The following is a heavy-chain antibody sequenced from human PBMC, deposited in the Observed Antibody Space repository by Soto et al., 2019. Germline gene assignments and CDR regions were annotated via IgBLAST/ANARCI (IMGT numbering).Heavy chain of an antibody. V-gene: IGHV3-20*04. Sequence: GGSLRLSCAASGFTFDDYGMSWVRQAPGKGLEWVSGINWNGGSTGYADSVKGRFTISRDNSKNTLYLQMNSLRAEDTAVYYCAKDRHSSGSYPGYWGQGTLVTVSS. CDR3: AKDRHSSGSYPGY. J-gene: IGHJ4*02. CDR1: GFTFDDYG. D-gene: IGHD3-10*01. CDR2: INWNGGST.